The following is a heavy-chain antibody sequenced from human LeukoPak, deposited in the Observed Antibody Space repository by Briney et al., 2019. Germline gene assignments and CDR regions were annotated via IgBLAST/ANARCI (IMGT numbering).Heavy chain of an antibody. J-gene: IGHJ4*02. CDR3: ARDGKWRYSGYNFDY. Sequence: ASVKVSCKASGYTFTSCGISWVRQAPGQGLEWMGWISAYNGNTNYAQKLQGRVTMTTDTSTSTAYMELRSLRSDDTAVYYCARDGKWRYSGYNFDYWGQGTLVTVSS. CDR2: ISAYNGNT. D-gene: IGHD5-12*01. V-gene: IGHV1-18*01. CDR1: GYTFTSCG.